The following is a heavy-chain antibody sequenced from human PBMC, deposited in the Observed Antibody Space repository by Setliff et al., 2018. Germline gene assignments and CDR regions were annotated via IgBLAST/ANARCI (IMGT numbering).Heavy chain of an antibody. CDR2: VYHSGST. Sequence: PSETLSLTCTVYGGSFSGYYWGCIRQPPGKELEYIGSVYHSGSTNYNPSLKSRFTIYRDNPKNPLYLQRNSLRPEDTAVYYCARGNYYDCSGYSVDYWGQGTLVTVSS. CDR3: ARGNYYDCSGYSVDY. CDR1: GGSFSGYY. D-gene: IGHD3-22*01. J-gene: IGHJ4*02. V-gene: IGHV4-34*01.